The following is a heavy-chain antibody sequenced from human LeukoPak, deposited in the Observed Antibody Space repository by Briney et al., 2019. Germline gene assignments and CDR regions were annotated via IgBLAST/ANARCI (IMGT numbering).Heavy chain of an antibody. CDR1: GYSFTTYW. CDR2: IYPGDSDT. D-gene: IGHD6-19*01. Sequence: GESLKISCKGSGYSFTTYWIGWVRQVPGKGLEWMGLIYPGDSDTRESPSFQGLVTMSADRSVATAYLQWSSLKSSDTAMYYCARLVGGVAGMGDYFDSWGQGTLVTVSS. V-gene: IGHV5-51*01. J-gene: IGHJ4*02. CDR3: ARLVGGVAGMGDYFDS.